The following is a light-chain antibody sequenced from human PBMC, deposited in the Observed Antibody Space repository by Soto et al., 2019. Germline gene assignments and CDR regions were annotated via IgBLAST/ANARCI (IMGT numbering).Light chain of an antibody. V-gene: IGKV4-1*01. CDR1: QSVFPSSTSENY. J-gene: IGKJ1*01. Sequence: DIVMTQSPESLAVSLGERATINCKSSQSVFPSSTSENYLAWYQQKPGQPPKLLIYWASTRGSGVPDRFSGSGSGTDFTLTISSLQAEDVAVYYCQQYYSTPRTFGQGTKVEIK. CDR3: QQYYSTPRT. CDR2: WAS.